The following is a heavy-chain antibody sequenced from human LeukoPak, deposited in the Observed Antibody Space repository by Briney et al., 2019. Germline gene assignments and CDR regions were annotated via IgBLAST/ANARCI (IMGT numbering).Heavy chain of an antibody. CDR3: ARPQYSGSYARGPAGRGGAFDI. CDR1: GGSFSGYY. Sequence: PSETLSLTCAVYGGSFSGYYWSWIRQPPGKGLEWIVEINQSGSTNYNPSLKSRVTISVDTSKNQFSLKLSSVTAADTAVYYCARPQYSGSYARGPAGRGGAFDIWGQGTMVTVSS. CDR2: INQSGST. V-gene: IGHV4-34*01. J-gene: IGHJ3*02. D-gene: IGHD1-26*01.